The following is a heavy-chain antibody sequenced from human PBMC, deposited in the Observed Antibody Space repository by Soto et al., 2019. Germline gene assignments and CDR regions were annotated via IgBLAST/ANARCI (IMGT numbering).Heavy chain of an antibody. D-gene: IGHD6-19*01. CDR3: AREEYRSGWFDY. CDR1: GFTFSSYD. J-gene: IGHJ4*02. Sequence: PGGSLRLTSEASGFTFSSYDMHWVRQALGKGLEWVAVIWYDGSNKYYEDSVKGRFTISRDTSKKQLYLHMNGLRAEDTAVYYCAREEYRSGWFDYWGQGTLVPVSS. V-gene: IGHV3-33*01. CDR2: IWYDGSNK.